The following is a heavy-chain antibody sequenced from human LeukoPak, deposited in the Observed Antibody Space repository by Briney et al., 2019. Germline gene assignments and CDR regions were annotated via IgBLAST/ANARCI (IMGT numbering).Heavy chain of an antibody. CDR2: MNPNSGNT. CDR1: GYTFTSYD. V-gene: IGHV1-8*01. D-gene: IGHD3-16*01. Sequence: ASVKVSCKASGYTFTSYDINWERQATGQGLEWMGWMNPNSGNTGYAQKFQGRVTMTRNTSISTAYMELSSLRSEDTAVYYCARVNSPDYGYYYYYGMDVWGQGTTVTVSS. CDR3: ARVNSPDYGYYYYYGMDV. J-gene: IGHJ6*02.